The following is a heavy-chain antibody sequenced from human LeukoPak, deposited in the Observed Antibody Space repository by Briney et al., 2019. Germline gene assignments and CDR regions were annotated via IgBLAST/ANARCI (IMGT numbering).Heavy chain of an antibody. CDR1: GGSISSYY. D-gene: IGHD2-2*01. Sequence: PSETLSLTCTVSGGSISSYYWSWIRQPPGKGLEWIGYIYYSGSTNYNPSLKSRVTISVDTSKNQFSLKLSSVTAADTAVYYCASLTYELLIDYWGQGTLVTVSS. CDR2: IYYSGST. J-gene: IGHJ4*02. V-gene: IGHV4-59*01. CDR3: ASLTYELLIDY.